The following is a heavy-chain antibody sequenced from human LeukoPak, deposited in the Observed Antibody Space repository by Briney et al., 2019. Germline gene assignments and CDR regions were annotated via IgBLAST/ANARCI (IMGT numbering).Heavy chain of an antibody. CDR1: RDSVFSNSAA. CDR3: AMTTGAYCGGDFYSSRFFDY. V-gene: IGHV6-1*01. D-gene: IGHD2-21*02. J-gene: IGHJ4*02. CDR2: AYYMFKWYN. Sequence: SQTLSLTCAISRDSVFSNSAAWNWIRQSPSRGLEWLGRAYYMFKWYNDYAVTVKSRITINPDTSKTQFSLKLSSETAADTAVYYCAMTTGAYCGGDFYSSRFFDYWGQGTLVTVSS.